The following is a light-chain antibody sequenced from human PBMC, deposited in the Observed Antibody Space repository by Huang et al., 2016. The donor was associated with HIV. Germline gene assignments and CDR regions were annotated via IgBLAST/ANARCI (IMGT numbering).Light chain of an antibody. CDR3: QQYYTSPPT. J-gene: IGKJ4*01. CDR2: GAT. V-gene: IGKV3-20*01. Sequence: EVVLTQSPGTLSLSPGERATRPCRASQSGRSTYIARFQHRPGQTPRLLSFGATARATGIPDRFSGSGSGTDFTLTISSLEPEDFAVYFCQQYYTSPPTFGGGTKVEIK. CDR1: QSGRSTY.